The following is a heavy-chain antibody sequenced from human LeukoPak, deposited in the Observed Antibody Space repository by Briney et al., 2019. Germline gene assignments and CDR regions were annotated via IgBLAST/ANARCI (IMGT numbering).Heavy chain of an antibody. CDR2: IYTSGST. Sequence: SETLSLTCTVSGGSISSYYWSWIRQPAGKGLEWIGRIYTSGSTNYNPSLKSRVTMSVDTSKNQFSLKLSSVTAADTAVYYCARGGYSYGYWSFDYWGQGTLVTVSS. CDR3: ARGGYSYGYWSFDY. J-gene: IGHJ4*02. D-gene: IGHD5-18*01. V-gene: IGHV4-4*07. CDR1: GGSISSYY.